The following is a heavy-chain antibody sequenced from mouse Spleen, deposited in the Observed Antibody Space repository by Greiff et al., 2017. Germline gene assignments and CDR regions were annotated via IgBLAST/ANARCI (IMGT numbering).Heavy chain of an antibody. CDR2: IDPSDSYT. J-gene: IGHJ3*01. D-gene: IGHD3-1*01. CDR3: ARTARATSIFAY. Sequence: QVQLQQPGAELVMPGASVKLSCKASGYIFTSYWMHWVKQRPGQGLEWIGEIDPSDSYTNYNQKFKGKATLTVDKSSSTAYMQLSSLTSEDSAVYYCARTARATSIFAYWGQGTLVTVSA. CDR1: GYIFTSYW. V-gene: IGHV1-69*01.